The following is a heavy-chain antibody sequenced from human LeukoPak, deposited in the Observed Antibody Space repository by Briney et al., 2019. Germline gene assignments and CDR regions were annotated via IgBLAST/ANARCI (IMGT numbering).Heavy chain of an antibody. CDR3: ARDLHLVEPLVNFDY. CDR1: GYTFSNHG. CDR2: ISADNGNT. J-gene: IGHJ4*02. D-gene: IGHD2-2*01. Sequence: ASVKVSCKASGYTFSNHGISWVRQAPGQGLEWMGWISADNGNTNYAQKFQGRVTMTTDTSTSTAYMEMRRLRSDDTAVYYCARDLHLVEPLVNFDYWGQGTLVTVSS. V-gene: IGHV1-18*01.